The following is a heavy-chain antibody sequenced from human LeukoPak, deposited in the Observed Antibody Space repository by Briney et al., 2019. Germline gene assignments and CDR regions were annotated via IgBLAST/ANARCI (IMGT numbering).Heavy chain of an antibody. V-gene: IGHV4-38-2*02. CDR3: GSLQQIRGLTVFDF. Sequence: SETLSLNCTVSGYSISNGYFWGWIRQPPGKGLECIVTIYHSGSIYYNASLKGRVTISIDASRRQFSLKLTSVTAADTAVYFCGSLQQIRGLTVFDFWGQGALVTVSS. CDR1: GYSISNGYF. CDR2: IYHSGSI. D-gene: IGHD3-10*01. J-gene: IGHJ4*02.